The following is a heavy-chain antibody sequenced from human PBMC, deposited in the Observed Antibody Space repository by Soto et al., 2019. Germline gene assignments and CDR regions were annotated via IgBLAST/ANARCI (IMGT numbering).Heavy chain of an antibody. D-gene: IGHD3-3*01. J-gene: IGHJ4*02. CDR2: IIPIFGTA. CDR3: ARALRYTIVRFLEWPMGPFDY. V-gene: IGHV1-69*13. CDR1: GGTFSSYA. Sequence: SVKVSCKASGGTFSSYAISWVRQAPGQGLEWMGGIIPIFGTANYAQKFQGRVTITADESTSTAYMELSSLRSEDTAVYYCARALRYTIVRFLEWPMGPFDYWGQGTLVTVSS.